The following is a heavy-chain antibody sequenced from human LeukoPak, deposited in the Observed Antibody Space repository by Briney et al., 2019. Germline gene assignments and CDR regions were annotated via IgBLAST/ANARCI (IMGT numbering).Heavy chain of an antibody. D-gene: IGHD6-19*01. CDR2: IYHIGST. CDR3: ARDAVAGRVYYFDY. J-gene: IGHJ4*02. V-gene: IGHV4-59*01. Sequence: SETLSLTCTLSGGSISGYFLGWVRHPPGEGLEWIGYIYHIGSTKYNPSLKSRVTMSVDTSKNPFSLKLSSVTAADTAVYYCARDAVAGRVYYFDYWGQEILVTVSS. CDR1: GGSISGYF.